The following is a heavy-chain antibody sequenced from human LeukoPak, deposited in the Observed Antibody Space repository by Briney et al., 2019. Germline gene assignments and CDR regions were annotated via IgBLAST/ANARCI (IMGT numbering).Heavy chain of an antibody. CDR3: ARNTITGYYYGMDV. V-gene: IGHV3-21*01. CDR2: ISSSSTYI. D-gene: IGHD3-10*01. CDR1: GFTVSSNY. J-gene: IGHJ6*02. Sequence: KSGGSLRLSCAASGFTVSSNYMNWVRQAPGKGLEWVSSISSSSTYIYYADSVKGRFTISRDNAKNSLYLQMNSLRAEDTAVFYCARNTITGYYYGMDVWGQGTTVTVSS.